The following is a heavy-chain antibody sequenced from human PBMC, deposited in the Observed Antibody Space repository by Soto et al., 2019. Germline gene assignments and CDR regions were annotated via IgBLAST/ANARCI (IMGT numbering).Heavy chain of an antibody. CDR1: GFNFSDYY. CDR2: ITIRSRIV. Sequence: GGSLRLSCAASGFNFSDYYMSWIRQAPGKGLEWIAYITIRSRIVYYADSVRGRFTISADNAENSVILQMNSLRDEDSAVYFCVRDRDLYRDMFHADLWGQGTLVTVS. V-gene: IGHV3-11*04. CDR3: VRDRDLYRDMFHADL. D-gene: IGHD3-10*02. J-gene: IGHJ4*01.